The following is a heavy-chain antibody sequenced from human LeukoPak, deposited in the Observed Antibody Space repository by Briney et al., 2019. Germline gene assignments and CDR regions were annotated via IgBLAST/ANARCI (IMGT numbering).Heavy chain of an antibody. J-gene: IGHJ4*02. CDR2: ISAYNGNT. V-gene: IGHV1-18*01. CDR1: GYTFTSCG. D-gene: IGHD3-22*01. CDR3: ARVEYYYDSSGYYYGLLDY. Sequence: ASVKVSCKASGYTFTSCGISWVRQAPGQGLEWMGWISAYNGNTNYAQKLQGRVTMTTDTSTSTAYMELRSLRSDDTAVYYCARVEYYYDSSGYYYGLLDYWGQGTLVTVSS.